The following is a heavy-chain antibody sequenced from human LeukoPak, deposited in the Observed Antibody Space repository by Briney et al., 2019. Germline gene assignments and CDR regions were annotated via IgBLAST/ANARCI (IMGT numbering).Heavy chain of an antibody. D-gene: IGHD6-13*01. CDR3: ASSPAYSISWEAIDN. J-gene: IGHJ4*02. V-gene: IGHV3-13*01. CDR1: GFTFSNYD. CDR2: IGTAGDT. Sequence: GGSLRLSCAASGFTFSNYDMHWVRQAAGKGLEWVSGIGTAGDTYYPGSVKGRFTISRENAKNSLYLQMNSLSAGDTAVYFCASSPAYSISWEAIDNWGQGTLVTVSS.